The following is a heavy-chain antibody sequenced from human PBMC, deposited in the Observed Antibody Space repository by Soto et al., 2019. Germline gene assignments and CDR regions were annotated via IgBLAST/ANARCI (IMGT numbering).Heavy chain of an antibody. V-gene: IGHV3-23*01. D-gene: IGHD3-3*01. CDR1: GFTFSSYA. CDR3: AKDDSSAERFLEWLPYFDY. CDR2: ISGSGGST. J-gene: IGHJ4*02. Sequence: GGSLRLSCAASGFTFSSYAMSWVRQAPGKGLEWVSAISGSGGSTYYADSVKGRFTISRDNSKNTLYLQMNSLRAEDTAVYYCAKDDSSAERFLEWLPYFDYWGQGTLVTVSS.